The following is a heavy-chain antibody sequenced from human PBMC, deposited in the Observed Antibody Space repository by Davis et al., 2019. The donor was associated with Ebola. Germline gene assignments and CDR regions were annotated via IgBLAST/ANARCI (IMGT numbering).Heavy chain of an antibody. Sequence: PGGSLRLSCTASGFTFGDYAMSWVRQAPGKGLEWVGFIRSKAYGGTTEYDASVKGRFTISRDDSKSIAYLQMNSLKTEDTAVYYCTRPPGYCSGGSCYSAGYWGQGTLVTVSS. V-gene: IGHV3-49*04. D-gene: IGHD2-15*01. CDR2: IRSKAYGGTT. J-gene: IGHJ4*02. CDR1: GFTFGDYA. CDR3: TRPPGYCSGGSCYSAGY.